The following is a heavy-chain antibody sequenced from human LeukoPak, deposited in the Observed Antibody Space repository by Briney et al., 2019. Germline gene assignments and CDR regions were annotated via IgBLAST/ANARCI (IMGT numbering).Heavy chain of an antibody. V-gene: IGHV4-61*02. CDR3: ARFSPYYDTKKSDY. CDR1: GASISSGSYY. CDR2: VYTSGST. D-gene: IGHD3-16*01. Sequence: SETLSLTCTVSGASISSGSYYWSWIRQPAGKGLEWIGRVYTSGSTNYNPSLKSRVNISLDTPKNQFSLKLSSVTAADTAVYYCARFSPYYDTKKSDYWGQGTLVTVSS. J-gene: IGHJ4*02.